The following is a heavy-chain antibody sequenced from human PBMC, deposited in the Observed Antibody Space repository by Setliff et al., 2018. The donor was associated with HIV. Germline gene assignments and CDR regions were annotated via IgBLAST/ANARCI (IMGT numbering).Heavy chain of an antibody. Sequence: GASVKVSCKTSGCNFENYAINWVRQAPGQGLEWMGWINANSGSPTYAQAFTGRFFFSVDTAVATAYLQINNLKTEDTAVYFCARGLYGDYGGDLNWLDPWGHGTRVTVSS. CDR2: INANSGSP. J-gene: IGHJ5*02. CDR3: ARGLYGDYGGDLNWLDP. CDR1: GCNFENYA. V-gene: IGHV7-4-1*02. D-gene: IGHD4-17*01.